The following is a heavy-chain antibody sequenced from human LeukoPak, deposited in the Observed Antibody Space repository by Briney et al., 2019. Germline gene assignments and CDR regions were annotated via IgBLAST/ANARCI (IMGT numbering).Heavy chain of an antibody. Sequence: ASVKVSCKASGYTFTSYGISWVRQAPGQGLEWMGWISAYNGNTNYAQKLQGRVTMTTDTSTSTAYMELSSLRAEDMALYYCAKDSYSGSYRGSAFDIWGQGTMVTVSS. V-gene: IGHV1-18*03. CDR1: GYTFTSYG. CDR3: AKDSYSGSYRGSAFDI. J-gene: IGHJ3*02. CDR2: ISAYNGNT. D-gene: IGHD1-26*01.